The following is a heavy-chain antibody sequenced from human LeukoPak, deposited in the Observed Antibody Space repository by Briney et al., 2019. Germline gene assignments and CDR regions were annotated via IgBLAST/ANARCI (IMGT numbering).Heavy chain of an antibody. CDR1: GYTFTSYY. D-gene: IGHD3-16*02. CDR3: ARDAYDYVWGSYRSPLSGAFDI. V-gene: IGHV1-46*01. CDR2: INPSGGST. Sequence: AASVKVSCTASGYTFTSYYMHWVRQAPGQGLEWMGIINPSGGSTSYAQKFQGRVTMTRDTSTSTVYMELSSLRSEDTAVYYCARDAYDYVWGSYRSPLSGAFDIWGQGTMVTVSS. J-gene: IGHJ3*02.